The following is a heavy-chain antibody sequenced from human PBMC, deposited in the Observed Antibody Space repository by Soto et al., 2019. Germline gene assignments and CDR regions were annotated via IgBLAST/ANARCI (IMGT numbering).Heavy chain of an antibody. CDR2: ISGSGGST. CDR3: AKGSSSWYQDYYYMDV. Sequence: GGSLRLSCAASGFTFSSYAMSWVRQAPGKGLEWVSAISGSGGSTYYADSVKGRFTISRDNSKNTLYLQMNSLRAEDTAVYYCAKGSSSWYQDYYYMDVWGKGTTVTVSS. V-gene: IGHV3-23*01. D-gene: IGHD6-13*01. CDR1: GFTFSSYA. J-gene: IGHJ6*03.